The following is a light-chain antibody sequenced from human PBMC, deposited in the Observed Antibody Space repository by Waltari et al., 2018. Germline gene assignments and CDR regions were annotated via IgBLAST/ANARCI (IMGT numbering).Light chain of an antibody. Sequence: QSALTQPPSASGSPGQSVTITCTGTRSDVGVFSYVSWYRQLPGKAPQVLIYEVNQLPSGVPNRFSGSKSGNTAFLTVSGLQAEDEGEYYCASYAGTSNYVFGTGTKVTVL. J-gene: IGLJ1*01. CDR1: RSDVGVFSY. V-gene: IGLV2-8*01. CDR2: EVN. CDR3: ASYAGTSNYV.